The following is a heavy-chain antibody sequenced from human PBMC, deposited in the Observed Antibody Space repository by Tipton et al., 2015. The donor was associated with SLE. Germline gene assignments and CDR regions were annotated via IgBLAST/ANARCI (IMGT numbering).Heavy chain of an antibody. Sequence: SLRLSCAASGFTFSDYYMSWIRQAPGKGLEWVSYISSSSSYTNYADSVKGRFTISRDNAKNSLYLQMNSLRAEDTAVYYCAGGITIFGVVPIPYYMDVWGKGTTVTVSS. J-gene: IGHJ6*03. V-gene: IGHV3-11*06. CDR1: GFTFSDYY. CDR2: ISSSSSYT. D-gene: IGHD3-3*01. CDR3: AGGITIFGVVPIPYYMDV.